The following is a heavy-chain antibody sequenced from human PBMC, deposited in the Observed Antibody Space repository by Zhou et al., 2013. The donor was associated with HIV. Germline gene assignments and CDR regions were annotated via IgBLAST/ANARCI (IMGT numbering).Heavy chain of an antibody. CDR2: ISPMFGIS. Sequence: QVQLVQSGAEVKEPGSSVKVSCQASGGTFSSDAISWVRQAPGQGLEWMGRISPMFGISNYAQKFQGRLNIYADRSTSTAYMELSGLRSEDTAVYYCARTYYDFWSGYCKACDAFDIWGQGTMVTVSS. CDR1: GGTFSSDA. D-gene: IGHD3-3*01. J-gene: IGHJ3*02. V-gene: IGHV1-69*04. CDR3: ARTYYDFWSGYCKACDAFDI.